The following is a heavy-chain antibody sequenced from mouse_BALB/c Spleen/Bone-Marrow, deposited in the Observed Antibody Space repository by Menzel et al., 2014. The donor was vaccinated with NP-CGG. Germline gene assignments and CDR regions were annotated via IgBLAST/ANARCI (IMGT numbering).Heavy chain of an antibody. CDR3: ARDSPYAMDY. J-gene: IGHJ4*01. Sequence: VQLKQSGAELVKPGASVKLSCTASGFNIKDTYMHWVKQRPEQGLEWIGRIDPGNGNTKYDPKFQGKATITADTSSNTACLQLSSLTSEDTAVYYCARDSPYAMDYWGQGTSVTVSS. CDR2: IDPGNGNT. V-gene: IGHV14-3*02. CDR1: GFNIKDTY.